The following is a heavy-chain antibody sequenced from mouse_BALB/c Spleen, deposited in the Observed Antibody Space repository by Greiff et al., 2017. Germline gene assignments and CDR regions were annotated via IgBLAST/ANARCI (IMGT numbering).Heavy chain of an antibody. CDR3: ANYDYDGAWFAY. Sequence: ESGPGLVKPSQSLSLTCSVTGYSITSGYYWNWIRQFPGNKLAWMGYISYDGSNNYNPSLKKRISFTRVTSKNKFFLKLNSVTTEDTATYYCANYDYDGAWFAYWGQGTLVTVSA. D-gene: IGHD2-4*01. J-gene: IGHJ3*01. V-gene: IGHV3-6*02. CDR2: ISYDGSN. CDR1: GYSITSGYY.